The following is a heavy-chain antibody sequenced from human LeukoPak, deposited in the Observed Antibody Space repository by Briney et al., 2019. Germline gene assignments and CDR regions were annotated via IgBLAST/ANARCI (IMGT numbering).Heavy chain of an antibody. V-gene: IGHV1-69*04. Sequence: SVKVSCKASGGTFNTYAISWVRQAPGQGLEWVGRIVPILGTANYAQNFQGRVTITADRSTTTAYMELSSLRSEDTAVYYCARVAKGVRGVIYNWFDPWGQGTLVTVSS. CDR1: GGTFNTYA. D-gene: IGHD3-10*01. J-gene: IGHJ5*02. CDR3: ARVAKGVRGVIYNWFDP. CDR2: IVPILGTA.